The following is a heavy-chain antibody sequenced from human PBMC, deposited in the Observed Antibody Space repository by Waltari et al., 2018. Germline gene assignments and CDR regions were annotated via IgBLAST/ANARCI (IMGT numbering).Heavy chain of an antibody. D-gene: IGHD3-22*01. J-gene: IGHJ4*02. CDR3: AREETYYYDSSVYFDY. CDR1: GDSINSYF. Sequence: QVQLQESGPGLVKPSETLSLTCTVSGDSINSYFWNWIRQPAGKGLEWIGRIHSGGGSDHNDALKSRVTLSVDTSKNQLSLRVRSGTAADTAVYYCAREETYYYDSSVYFDYWGQGALVTVSS. V-gene: IGHV4-4*07. CDR2: IHSGGGS.